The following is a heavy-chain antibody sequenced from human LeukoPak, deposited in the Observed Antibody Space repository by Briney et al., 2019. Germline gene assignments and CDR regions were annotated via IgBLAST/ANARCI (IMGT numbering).Heavy chain of an antibody. CDR2: IKHDGSEK. J-gene: IGHJ4*02. D-gene: IGHD2-2*01. Sequence: GGSLRLARVASGFTFSNSWMNWVSQTPGRGLERVSTIKHDGSEKYYVDSVKGRFTVSRDNANNSLYLQMNSLRAEDTAVYYCARTRGVLWYQAFDYWGQGTLVTVSS. V-gene: IGHV3-7*01. CDR3: ARTRGVLWYQAFDY. CDR1: GFTFSNSW.